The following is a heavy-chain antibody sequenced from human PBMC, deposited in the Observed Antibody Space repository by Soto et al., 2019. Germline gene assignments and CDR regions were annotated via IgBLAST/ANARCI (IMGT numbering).Heavy chain of an antibody. D-gene: IGHD3-22*01. CDR3: ARVFGDDYYDSSGAFDI. J-gene: IGHJ3*02. CDR2: ISAYNGNT. Sequence: ASVKVSCKASGYTFTSYGISWVRQAPRQGLEWMGWISAYNGNTNYAQKLQGRVTMTTDTSTSTAYMELRSLRSDDTAVYYCARVFGDDYYDSSGAFDIWGQGTMVTVSS. V-gene: IGHV1-18*01. CDR1: GYTFTSYG.